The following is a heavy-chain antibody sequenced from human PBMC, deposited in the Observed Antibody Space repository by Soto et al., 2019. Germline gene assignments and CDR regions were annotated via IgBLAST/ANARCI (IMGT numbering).Heavy chain of an antibody. CDR2: INPSGGRT. V-gene: IGHV1-46*01. CDR3: ARAGENYGSGTFSPPLRYYFNS. J-gene: IGHJ4*02. D-gene: IGHD3-10*01. Sequence: QVQLVQSGTEVKKPGASVKVSCKTSGYTFTTHYVHWVRQAPGQGLEWMGIINPSGGRTSYALKFQARITMTRDTSTNTVYVELTSLRSEDTAIYFCARAGENYGSGTFSPPLRYYFNSWGQGTLVTVSS. CDR1: GYTFTTHY.